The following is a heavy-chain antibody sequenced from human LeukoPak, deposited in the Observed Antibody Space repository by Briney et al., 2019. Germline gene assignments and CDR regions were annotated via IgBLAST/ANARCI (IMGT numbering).Heavy chain of an antibody. Sequence: PGGSLRLSCAASGFTFSSYAMSWVRQAPGKGLEWVSAISGSGGSTYYTDSVKGRFTISRDNPKNTLYLQMNSLRAEDTAVYYCAKDRLLWFGELSSWFDPWGQGTLVTVSS. V-gene: IGHV3-23*01. CDR3: AKDRLLWFGELSSWFDP. CDR2: ISGSGGST. D-gene: IGHD3-10*01. J-gene: IGHJ5*02. CDR1: GFTFSSYA.